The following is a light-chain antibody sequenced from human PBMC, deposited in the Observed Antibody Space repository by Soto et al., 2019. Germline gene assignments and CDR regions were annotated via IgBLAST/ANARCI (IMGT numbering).Light chain of an antibody. Sequence: EIVMTQSPATLSVSPGERASLSCRAIQSVYNNLAWYQQKPGRYPRLLIYGAYTRATGISARFSGSGSGTEYTLSIIILQFEDFAVYFCQQYKNWPPFTFGPETKVDI. V-gene: IGKV3-15*01. CDR1: QSVYNN. CDR3: QQYKNWPPFT. J-gene: IGKJ3*01. CDR2: GAY.